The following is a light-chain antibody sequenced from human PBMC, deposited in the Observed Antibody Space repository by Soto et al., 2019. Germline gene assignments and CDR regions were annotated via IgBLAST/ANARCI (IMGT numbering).Light chain of an antibody. J-gene: IGKJ4*01. Sequence: EIVLTQSPGTLYLSPGERATLSCRASQSVSSSYLAWYQQKPGQPPRLLIYGASIRATGIPDRFSGSGSVTDFTLTNSRLVPDDFAVYYCQQYCSSPLTFGGGTKVEIK. CDR3: QQYCSSPLT. CDR2: GAS. CDR1: QSVSSSY. V-gene: IGKV3-20*01.